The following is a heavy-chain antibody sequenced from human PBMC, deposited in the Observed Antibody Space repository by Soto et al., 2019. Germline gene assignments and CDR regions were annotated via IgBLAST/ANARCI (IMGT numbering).Heavy chain of an antibody. Sequence: QVQLQESGPGLVKPSETLSLTCTVSGGSISSYYWSWIRQPPGKGLEWIGYIYYSGSTNYNPSLKILVTISVDTSKNPFSMKLSSVTAADTAVYYCARSLRQYYYSYDMDVWGKGTTVIVSS. J-gene: IGHJ6*03. CDR2: IYYSGST. D-gene: IGHD3-16*02. CDR1: GGSISSYY. CDR3: ARSLRQYYYSYDMDV. V-gene: IGHV4-59*01.